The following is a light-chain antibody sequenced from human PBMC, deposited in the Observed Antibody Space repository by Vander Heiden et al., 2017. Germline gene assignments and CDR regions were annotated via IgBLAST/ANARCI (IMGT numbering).Light chain of an antibody. CDR2: RNN. CDR1: SSNIGSNT. Sequence: QSVLTQPPSASGTPGQRVTISCSGSSSNIGSNTVNWYQQLPGTAPKLLIYRNNQRPSGVPDRFSGSKSGTSASLAISGLQSEDEADYYCAAWDDSLNGYVFGTGTKVTGL. CDR3: AAWDDSLNGYV. J-gene: IGLJ1*01. V-gene: IGLV1-44*01.